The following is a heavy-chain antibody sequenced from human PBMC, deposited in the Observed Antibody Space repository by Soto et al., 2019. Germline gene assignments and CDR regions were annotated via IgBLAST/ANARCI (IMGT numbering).Heavy chain of an antibody. V-gene: IGHV3-30*18. D-gene: IGHD3-9*01. CDR2: ISYDGSNK. J-gene: IGHJ6*02. Sequence: QVQLVESGGGVVQPGRSLRLSCAASGFTFSSYGMHWVRQAPGKGLEWVAVISYDGSNKYYADSVKGRFTISRDNSKNTLYLQMNSLRAEDTAVYYCAKDKYYDMLTGYYIHYYGMDVWGQGTTVTVSS. CDR1: GFTFSSYG. CDR3: AKDKYYDMLTGYYIHYYGMDV.